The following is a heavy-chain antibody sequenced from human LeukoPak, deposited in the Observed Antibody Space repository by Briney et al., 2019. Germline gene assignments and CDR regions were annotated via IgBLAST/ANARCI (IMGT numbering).Heavy chain of an antibody. J-gene: IGHJ4*02. V-gene: IGHV3-53*01. Sequence: GGSLRLSCAASGFTVSNNYMSWVRQAPGKGLEWVSVIYTSGSTYYADSVRGRFTISRDSSKNTLYLQVNRLRAEDTAVYYCARAAGYSGYGSPDGNYWGQGTLVTVSS. CDR3: ARAAGYSGYGSPDGNY. CDR1: GFTVSNNY. CDR2: IYTSGST. D-gene: IGHD5-12*01.